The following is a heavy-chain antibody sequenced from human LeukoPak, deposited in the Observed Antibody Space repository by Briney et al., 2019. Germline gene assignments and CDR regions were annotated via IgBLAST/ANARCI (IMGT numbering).Heavy chain of an antibody. CDR1: GGSISSYY. CDR2: IYATGST. V-gene: IGHV4-4*09. CDR3: ARHGSVRRPLGP. J-gene: IGHJ5*02. Sequence: PSETLSLTCTVSGGSISSYYWSWIRRPPGKGLEWIGYIYATGSTNYNPSLKSRVTISVDTSKNQFSLNLRSVTAADTALYYCARHGSVRRPLGPWGQGTLVTVSS. D-gene: IGHD3-10*01.